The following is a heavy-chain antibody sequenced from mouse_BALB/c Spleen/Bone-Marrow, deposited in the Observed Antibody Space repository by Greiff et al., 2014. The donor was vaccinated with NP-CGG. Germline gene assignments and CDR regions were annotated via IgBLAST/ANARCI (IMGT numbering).Heavy chain of an antibody. CDR2: IDPANGDT. J-gene: IGHJ1*01. D-gene: IGHD1-1*01. Sequence: EVQLQQSRSELVKPGASVKLSCAASGFNIKDTYMHWVKQRPEQGLEWIGRIDPANGDTKYDPKFQGKATITADTSSNTAYLQLSSLTSEDTAVYYCTRPSFYYGSSYWYFDVWAQGPRSPSPQ. V-gene: IGHV14-3*02. CDR1: GFNIKDTY. CDR3: TRPSFYYGSSYWYFDV.